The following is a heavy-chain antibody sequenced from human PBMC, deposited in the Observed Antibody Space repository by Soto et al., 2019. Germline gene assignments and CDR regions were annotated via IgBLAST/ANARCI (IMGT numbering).Heavy chain of an antibody. V-gene: IGHV3-48*01. CDR1: GFTFSSYS. CDR2: ISSSSSTI. J-gene: IGHJ3*02. CDR3: ASLNEGYCSSTSCYAFDI. D-gene: IGHD2-2*01. Sequence: GGSLRLSCAASGFTFSSYSMNWVRQAPGKGLEWVSYISSSSSTIYYADSVKGRFTISRDNAKNSLYLQMNSLRAEDTAVYYCASLNEGYCSSTSCYAFDIWGQGTMVTVSS.